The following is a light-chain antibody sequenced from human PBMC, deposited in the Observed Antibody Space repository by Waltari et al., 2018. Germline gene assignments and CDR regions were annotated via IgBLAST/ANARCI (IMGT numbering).Light chain of an antibody. CDR1: TSDVGSSDL. CDR2: EVF. J-gene: IGLJ1*01. CDR3: CSYAGRGTYV. V-gene: IGLV2-23*02. Sequence: QSALPQPASVSGTPGQSITISCSGTTSDVGSSDLVSWYQQHPGEAPKLLICEVFKRPPDTSSRFSGAKSGSTASLTISGLQPEDEADYYCCSYAGRGTYVFGSGTKVTVL.